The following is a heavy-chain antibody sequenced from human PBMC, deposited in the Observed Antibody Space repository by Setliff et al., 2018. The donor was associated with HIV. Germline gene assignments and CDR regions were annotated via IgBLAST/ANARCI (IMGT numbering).Heavy chain of an antibody. CDR3: SKDTVYLQMNSLRAEDTAVYYCARDHYDFWSGFYYYYYMDV. Sequence: PSETLSLTCTVSGGSISSGYYWGWIRQPPGKGLEWIGYISYSGSTNYNPSLKSRVTLSVDTSKNQFSLKLTSVKGRFTISRDNSKDTVYLQMNSLRAEDTAVYYCARDHYDFWSGFYYYYYMDVWGKGTTVTVSS. J-gene: IGHJ6*03. D-gene: IGHD3-3*01. CDR2: ISYSGST. CDR1: GGSISSGYY. V-gene: IGHV4-61*01.